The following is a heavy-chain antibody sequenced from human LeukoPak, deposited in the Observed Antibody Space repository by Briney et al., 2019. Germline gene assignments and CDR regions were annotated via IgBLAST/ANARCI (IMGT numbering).Heavy chain of an antibody. CDR1: GFIFATSW. CDR3: VRTGPHWYFEF. Sequence: GESLKISCKGSGFIFATSWIGWVRQMPGKGLEWMGVIYPGDSDIRYCPSFQGQVTISVDKSISTTSLQWRSLKSSDTAMYYCVRTGPHWYFEFWGRGTLVTVSS. J-gene: IGHJ2*01. CDR2: IYPGDSDI. V-gene: IGHV5-51*01.